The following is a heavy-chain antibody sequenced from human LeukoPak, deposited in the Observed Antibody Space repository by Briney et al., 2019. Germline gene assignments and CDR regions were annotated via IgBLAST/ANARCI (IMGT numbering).Heavy chain of an antibody. J-gene: IGHJ4*02. Sequence: ASVTVSCKASGYTFTSNYIHWVRQAPGQGLEWMGMIYPRDGSTSYAQKFQGRVTVTRDTSTSTVHMELSGLRSEDTAVYYCAGDQEGFDYWGQGTLVTVSS. CDR1: GYTFTSNY. CDR2: IYPRDGST. CDR3: AGDQEGFDY. V-gene: IGHV1-46*01.